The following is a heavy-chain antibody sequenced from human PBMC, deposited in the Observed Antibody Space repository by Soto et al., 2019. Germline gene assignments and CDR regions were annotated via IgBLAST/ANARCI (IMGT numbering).Heavy chain of an antibody. Sequence: ASVKVSCKASEDTFTRYVIHWVRQAPVQILEWIGWINAGNGNTKYSQNFQGRVTITRDASASTAYMELSSLRSQDTAVYYCATSTIDTSTWKQYFYGMDVWGQGPTVTVSS. D-gene: IGHD6-13*01. V-gene: IGHV1-3*01. CDR3: ATSTIDTSTWKQYFYGMDV. CDR1: EDTFTRYV. CDR2: INAGNGNT. J-gene: IGHJ6*02.